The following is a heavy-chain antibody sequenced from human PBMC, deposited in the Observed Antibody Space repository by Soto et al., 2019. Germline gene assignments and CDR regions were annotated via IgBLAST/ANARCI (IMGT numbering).Heavy chain of an antibody. CDR1: GFTFSSYG. CDR2: ISYDGSNK. D-gene: IGHD5-18*01. V-gene: IGHV3-30*18. Sequence: QVQLVESGGGVVQPGRSLRLSCAASGFTFSSYGMHWVRQAPGKWLEWVAVISYDGSNKYYAESVKGRFTISRDNSKNTLYLQMNSLRAEDTAVYYCAKGRIQLWFDAFDIWGQGTMVTVSS. J-gene: IGHJ3*02. CDR3: AKGRIQLWFDAFDI.